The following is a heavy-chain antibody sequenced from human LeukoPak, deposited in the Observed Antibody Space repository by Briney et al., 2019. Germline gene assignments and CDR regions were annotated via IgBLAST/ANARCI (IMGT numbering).Heavy chain of an antibody. J-gene: IGHJ3*02. V-gene: IGHV4-4*07. CDR2: IYTSGST. D-gene: IGHD3-22*01. Sequence: PSETLSLTCTVSGGSISSYYWSWIRQPAGKGLEWIGRIYTSGSTNYNPSLKSRVTTSVDTSKNQFSLKLSSVTAADTAVYYCAHYYDSRGVGAFDIWGQGTMVTVSS. CDR3: AHYYDSRGVGAFDI. CDR1: GGSISSYY.